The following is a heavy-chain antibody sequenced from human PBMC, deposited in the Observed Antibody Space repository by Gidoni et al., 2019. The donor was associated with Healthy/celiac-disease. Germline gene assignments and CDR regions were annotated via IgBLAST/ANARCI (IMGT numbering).Heavy chain of an antibody. Sequence: QVQLQESGPGLVKPSVTLSLTCTVPGGPISSYYWSWIRQPAGKGLEWIGRIYTSGSTNYNPSLKSRVTMSVDTSKNQFSLKLSSVTAADTAVYYCARDWGDSSGWRTEVAFDIWGQGTMVTVSS. V-gene: IGHV4-4*07. CDR3: ARDWGDSSGWRTEVAFDI. D-gene: IGHD6-19*01. J-gene: IGHJ3*02. CDR1: GGPISSYY. CDR2: IYTSGST.